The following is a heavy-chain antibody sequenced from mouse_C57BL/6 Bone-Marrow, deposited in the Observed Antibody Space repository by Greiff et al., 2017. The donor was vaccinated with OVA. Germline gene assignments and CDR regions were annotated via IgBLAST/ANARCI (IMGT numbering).Heavy chain of an antibody. V-gene: IGHV1-82*01. CDR1: GYAFSSSW. CDR2: IYPGDGDT. CDR3: ARLRLYYYSSVYFDY. J-gene: IGHJ2*01. Sequence: QVQLQQSGPELVKPGASVTISCKASGYAFSSSWMNWVKQRPGKGLEWIGRIYPGDGDTNYNWKFKGKATLTADKSSSTAYMQLSRLSSVDSAVYFCARLRLYYYSSVYFDYWGQGTTLTVSS. D-gene: IGHD1-1*01.